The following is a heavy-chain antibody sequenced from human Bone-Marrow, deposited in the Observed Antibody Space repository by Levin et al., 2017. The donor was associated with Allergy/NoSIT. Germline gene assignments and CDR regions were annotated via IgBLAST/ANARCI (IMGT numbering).Heavy chain of an antibody. J-gene: IGHJ5*02. D-gene: IGHD6-19*01. Sequence: GGSLRLSCAASGFTFSSYTMNWVRQAPGKGLEWVSSISSSSSYIYYADSLKGRFTISRDNAKNSLYLQMNSLRAEDTAANYCASEDVAGTRSWFDPWGQGTLVTVSS. CDR2: ISSSSSYI. V-gene: IGHV3-21*01. CDR1: GFTFSSYT. CDR3: ASEDVAGTRSWFDP.